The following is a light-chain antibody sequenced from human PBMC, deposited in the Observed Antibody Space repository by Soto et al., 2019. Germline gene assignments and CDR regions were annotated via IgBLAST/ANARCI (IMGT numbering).Light chain of an antibody. CDR3: QQSYNLKFT. V-gene: IGKV1-39*01. J-gene: IGKJ3*01. CDR2: AAS. CDR1: QRISRY. Sequence: DIQMTQSPSSLSASVGDRVTITCRASQRISRYLNWYQKKPGKAPKLLIYAASTLQSGVPSMFSGHESGTDFTLTISSLQPEDTSTYYGQQSYNLKFTFGPGTKVDIK.